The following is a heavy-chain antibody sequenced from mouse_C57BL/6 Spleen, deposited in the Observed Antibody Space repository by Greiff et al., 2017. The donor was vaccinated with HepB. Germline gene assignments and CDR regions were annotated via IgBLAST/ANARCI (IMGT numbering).Heavy chain of an antibody. D-gene: IGHD2-3*01. V-gene: IGHV5-17*01. CDR3: ARRDGSHFDY. CDR2: ISSGSSTI. Sequence: DVQLVESGGGLVKPGGSLKLSCAASGFTFSDYGMHWVRQAPEKGLEWVAYISSGSSTIYYADTVKGRFTISRDNAKNTLFLQMTSLRSEDTAMYYCARRDGSHFDYWGQGTTLTVSS. CDR1: GFTFSDYG. J-gene: IGHJ2*01.